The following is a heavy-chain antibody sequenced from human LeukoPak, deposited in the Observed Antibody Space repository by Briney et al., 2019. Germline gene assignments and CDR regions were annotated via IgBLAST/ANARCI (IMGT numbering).Heavy chain of an antibody. CDR2: IYTSGST. CDR3: ARGYDSEGNYFDY. CDR1: GGSISSGSYY. D-gene: IGHD5-12*01. V-gene: IGHV4-61*02. Sequence: PSQTLSLTCTVSGGSISSGSYYWSWIRQPAGKGLEWIGRIYTSGSTNYNPSLKSRVTISVDTSKNQFSLKLSSVTAADTAVYYCARGYDSEGNYFDYWGQGTLVTVSS. J-gene: IGHJ4*02.